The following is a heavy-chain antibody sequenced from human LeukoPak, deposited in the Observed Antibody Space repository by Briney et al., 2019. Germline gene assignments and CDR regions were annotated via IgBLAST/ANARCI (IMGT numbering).Heavy chain of an antibody. CDR2: INHNSGGT. CDR1: GYTFTAHY. J-gene: IGHJ5*02. CDR3: ARAPLRVVRGVIIWFDP. D-gene: IGHD3-10*01. Sequence: GASVKVSCKASGYTFTAHYLHWVRQAPGQGLEWMAWINHNSGGTKYAEKFQGRVTVTRDTSTSTAYMELSRLRSDDTAVYYCARAPLRVVRGVIIWFDPWGQGTLVTVSS. V-gene: IGHV1-2*02.